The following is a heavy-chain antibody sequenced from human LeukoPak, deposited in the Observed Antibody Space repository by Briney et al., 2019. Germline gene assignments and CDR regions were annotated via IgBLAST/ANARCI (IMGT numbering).Heavy chain of an antibody. D-gene: IGHD5-12*01. CDR2: FDLEDGET. Sequence: GASVKVSCKVSGYTLTELSMHWVRQAPGKGLEWMGSFDLEDGETIYAQKFQGRVTMNEDTSTDTAYMQLSSLRSEDTAVYYCATGVNSAYADSFDIWGQGTMVTVSP. V-gene: IGHV1-24*01. J-gene: IGHJ3*02. CDR1: GYTLTELS. CDR3: ATGVNSAYADSFDI.